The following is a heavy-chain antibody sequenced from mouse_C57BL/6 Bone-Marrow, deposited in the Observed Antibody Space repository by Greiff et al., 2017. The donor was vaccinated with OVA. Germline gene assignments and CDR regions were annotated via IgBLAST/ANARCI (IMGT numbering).Heavy chain of an antibody. D-gene: IGHD1-1*01. CDR1: GFTFSDFY. CDR2: SRNKANDYTT. Sequence: DVHLVESGGGLVQSGRSLRLSCATSGFTFSDFYMEWVRQAPGKGLEWIAASRNKANDYTTEYSASVKGRFIVSRDTSQSILYLQMNALRAEDTAIYYCARDAILRYWGQGTLVTVSA. CDR3: ARDAILRY. V-gene: IGHV7-1*01. J-gene: IGHJ3*01.